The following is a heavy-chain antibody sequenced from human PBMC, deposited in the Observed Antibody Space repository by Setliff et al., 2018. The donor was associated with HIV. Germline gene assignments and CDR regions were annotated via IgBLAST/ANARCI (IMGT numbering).Heavy chain of an antibody. J-gene: IGHJ3*02. CDR2: INPNSGGT. Sequence: ASVKVSCKASGYTFTGYYMHRVRQAPGQGLEWMGWINPNSGGTNYAQKFQGRVTMTRDTSISTAYMELSRLRSDDTAVYYCARDVAAADAFDIWGQGTMVTVSS. CDR3: ARDVAAADAFDI. D-gene: IGHD6-25*01. V-gene: IGHV1-2*02. CDR1: GYTFTGYY.